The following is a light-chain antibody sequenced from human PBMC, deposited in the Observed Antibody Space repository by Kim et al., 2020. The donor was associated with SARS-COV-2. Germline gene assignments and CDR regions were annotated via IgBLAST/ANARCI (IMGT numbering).Light chain of an antibody. J-gene: IGLJ3*02. CDR3: AAWDDTLHAWV. Sequence: GARGAVTYSGDGCNSGRHFVYWRQQLPGTAPKLVIHENSQRPSGVPDRFSGSKSGTSASLAISGLRSEDEGDYYCAAWDDTLHAWVFGGGTQLTVL. CDR2: ENS. CDR1: GCNSGRHF. V-gene: IGLV1-47*01.